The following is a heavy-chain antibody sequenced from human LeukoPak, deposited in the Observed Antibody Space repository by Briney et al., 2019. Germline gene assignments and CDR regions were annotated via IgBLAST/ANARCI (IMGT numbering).Heavy chain of an antibody. CDR1: GYTFTSHY. V-gene: IGHV1-46*01. Sequence: ASMKVSCKASGYTFTSHYINRVRQAPGQGLEWMGISNPNSGSTDYAQKFRGRVILTRDTSTSTFYMELSSLRSEDTAVYYCARSEYYGSGSFDYWGQGTLVTVSS. D-gene: IGHD3-10*01. CDR2: SNPNSGST. J-gene: IGHJ4*02. CDR3: ARSEYYGSGSFDY.